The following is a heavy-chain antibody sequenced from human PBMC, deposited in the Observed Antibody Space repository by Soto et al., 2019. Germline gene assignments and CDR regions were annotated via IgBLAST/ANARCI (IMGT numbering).Heavy chain of an antibody. CDR3: AKGRFDVVTISPFDH. Sequence: GGSLRLSCAASGFTFSSFGMHWVRQAPGKGLEWVAVISYDGTEEKYADSVKGRATVSRDNSKNTVYLQMNRLRGDDSSIYYCAKGRFDVVTISPFDHWGQGTLVTVSS. J-gene: IGHJ4*01. CDR1: GFTFSSFG. CDR2: ISYDGTEE. V-gene: IGHV3-30*18. D-gene: IGHD3-3*02.